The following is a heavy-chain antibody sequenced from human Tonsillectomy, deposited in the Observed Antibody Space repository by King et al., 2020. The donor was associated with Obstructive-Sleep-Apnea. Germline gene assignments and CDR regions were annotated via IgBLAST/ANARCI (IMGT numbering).Heavy chain of an antibody. CDR1: GFTFSSYG. CDR3: AKAQYSSSSAPPDY. CDR2: IRYDGSKK. V-gene: IGHV3-30*02. J-gene: IGHJ4*02. D-gene: IGHD6-6*01. Sequence: VQLVESGGGVVQPGRSLRLSCAASGFTFSSYGMHWVRQAPGKGLEWVAFIRYDGSKKYDADSVKGRFTISRDNSKNTLYLQMNSLRVEDTAVYYCAKAQYSSSSAPPDYWGQGTLVTVSS.